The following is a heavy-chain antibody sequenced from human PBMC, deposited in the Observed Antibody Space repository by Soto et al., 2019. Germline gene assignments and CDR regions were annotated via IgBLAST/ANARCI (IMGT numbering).Heavy chain of an antibody. CDR3: ANWGYSYGLAFDY. CDR2: ISYDGSNK. Sequence: GGSLRLSCAASGFTFSSYGMHWVRQAPGKGLEWVAVISYDGSNKYYADSVKGRFTISRDNSKNTLYLQMNSLRAEDTAVYYCANWGYSYGLAFDYWGQGTLVTVSS. V-gene: IGHV3-30*18. D-gene: IGHD5-18*01. J-gene: IGHJ4*02. CDR1: GFTFSSYG.